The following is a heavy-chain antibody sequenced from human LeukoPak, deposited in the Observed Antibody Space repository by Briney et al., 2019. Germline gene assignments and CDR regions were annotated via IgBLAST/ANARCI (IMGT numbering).Heavy chain of an antibody. J-gene: IGHJ5*02. CDR3: ARVGSVLRFLEWLLSPNWFDP. Sequence: ASVKVSCKASGYTFTSYDINWARQATGQGLEWMGWMDPNSGNTGYAQKFQGRVTMTRNTSISTAYMELSSLRSEDTAVYYCARVGSVLRFLEWLLSPNWFDPWGQGTLVTVSS. CDR2: MDPNSGNT. CDR1: GYTFTSYD. V-gene: IGHV1-8*01. D-gene: IGHD3-3*01.